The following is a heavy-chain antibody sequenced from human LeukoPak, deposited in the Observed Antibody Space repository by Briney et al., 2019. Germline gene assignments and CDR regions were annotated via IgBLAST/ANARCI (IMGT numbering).Heavy chain of an antibody. CDR3: ARGDSGCSYGPWVLDY. CDR1: GCTFSSYE. Sequence: AGTLTLSCAASGCTFSSYEMNWVRQPPGQGLEWVSYISSCGSARYYADSVKSRFTISRDNAKTSLYLQMNSVGAEDKAVYYCARGDSGCSYGPWVLDYWGQGTLVTVSS. V-gene: IGHV3-48*03. CDR2: ISSCGSAR. D-gene: IGHD5-18*01. J-gene: IGHJ4*02.